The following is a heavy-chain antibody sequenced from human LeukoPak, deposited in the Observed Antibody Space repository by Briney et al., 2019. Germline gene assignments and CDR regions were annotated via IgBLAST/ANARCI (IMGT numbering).Heavy chain of an antibody. Sequence: GGSLRLSCATSGFTFSNAWMNWVRQAPGKGLEWVGRIRSNSDGGTIGYAAPVKGRFTLSRDDSKTTLYLQMNSLQTEDTAVYYCATDFYDSTWGQGTLVTVSS. D-gene: IGHD3-22*01. CDR3: ATDFYDST. CDR2: IRSNSDGGTI. V-gene: IGHV3-15*07. J-gene: IGHJ5*02. CDR1: GFTFSNAW.